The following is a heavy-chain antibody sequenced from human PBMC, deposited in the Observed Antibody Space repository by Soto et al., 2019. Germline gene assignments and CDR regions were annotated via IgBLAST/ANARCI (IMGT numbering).Heavy chain of an antibody. V-gene: IGHV5-51*01. CDR2: IYTGDSDT. CDR1: GYSFTNYW. D-gene: IGHD6-19*01. CDR3: AIRGASQWLKF. Sequence: GESLKISCKGSGYSFTNYWIAWVRQVPGKGLEWMGIIYTGDSDTRYSPSFQGQVTISADKSISTAYLQWSSLKASDTAIYYCAIRGASQWLKFWGQGTLVTVSS. J-gene: IGHJ4*02.